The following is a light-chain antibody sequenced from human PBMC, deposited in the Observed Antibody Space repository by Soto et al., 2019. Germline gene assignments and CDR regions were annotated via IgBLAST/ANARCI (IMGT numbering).Light chain of an antibody. Sequence: DIQMTQSPSSLSASVGDRVTITCRASQSISSYLNWYQQKPGKAPKVLIYAASSLQSEIPSRFSGSGSGTDFTLTISSLQPEDFATYYCQQSYSIPWTFGQGTKVEIK. J-gene: IGKJ1*01. V-gene: IGKV1-39*01. CDR2: AAS. CDR3: QQSYSIPWT. CDR1: QSISSY.